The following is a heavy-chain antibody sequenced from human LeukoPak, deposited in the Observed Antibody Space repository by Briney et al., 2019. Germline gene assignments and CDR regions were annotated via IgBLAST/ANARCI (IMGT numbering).Heavy chain of an antibody. CDR3: ARVRYYYASGIYYYYYMDV. J-gene: IGHJ6*03. Sequence: SETLSLTCTVSGVSISSYYWSWIRQPPGKGLEWIGYIYYSGSTNYNSSLKSRVTISVDTSKNQFSLRLTSVTAADTAVYYCARVRYYYASGIYYYYYMDVWGKGTTVTVSS. CDR1: GVSISSYY. V-gene: IGHV4-59*01. D-gene: IGHD3-10*01. CDR2: IYYSGST.